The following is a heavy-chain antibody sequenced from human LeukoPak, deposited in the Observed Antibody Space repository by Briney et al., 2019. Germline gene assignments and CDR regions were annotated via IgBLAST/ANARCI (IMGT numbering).Heavy chain of an antibody. CDR1: GFTFSRYA. J-gene: IGHJ4*02. Sequence: GRSLRLSCAASGFTFSRYAMHWVRQAPGKGLEWVAVILYDGSNKYYSDSVKGRFTISRDNSKNTLYLQMNSLRAEDTAVYYCAKARATYLYDTSGYSALDYWGQGTLVTVSS. D-gene: IGHD3-22*01. V-gene: IGHV3-30-3*01. CDR2: ILYDGSNK. CDR3: AKARATYLYDTSGYSALDY.